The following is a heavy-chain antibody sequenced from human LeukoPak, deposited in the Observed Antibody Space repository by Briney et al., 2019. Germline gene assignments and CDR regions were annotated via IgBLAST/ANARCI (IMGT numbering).Heavy chain of an antibody. V-gene: IGHV3-30*18. CDR1: GFTFSSYG. CDR3: AKGGCSGYPPFDY. CDR2: ISYDGSNK. D-gene: IGHD3-22*01. Sequence: GGSLRLSCTASGFTFSSYGMHWVRQAPGKGLEWVAVISYDGSNKYYADSVKGRFTISRDNSKNTLYLQMNSLRAEDTAVYYCAKGGCSGYPPFDYWGQGTLVTVSS. J-gene: IGHJ4*02.